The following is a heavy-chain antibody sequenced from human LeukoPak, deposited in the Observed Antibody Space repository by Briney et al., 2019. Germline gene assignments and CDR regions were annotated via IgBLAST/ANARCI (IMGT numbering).Heavy chain of an antibody. Sequence: PGGSLSLSCAASGFTFSGYAMTWVRKAPGKGLEWVSAIRGSGGTTYYADSVRGRCTLSRDNSKNTLYLQMNSLRAEDTALYYCAKGLINDWSALDYWGQGTLVTVSS. CDR1: GFTFSGYA. CDR3: AKGLINDWSALDY. D-gene: IGHD3-9*01. CDR2: IRGSGGTT. V-gene: IGHV3-23*01. J-gene: IGHJ4*02.